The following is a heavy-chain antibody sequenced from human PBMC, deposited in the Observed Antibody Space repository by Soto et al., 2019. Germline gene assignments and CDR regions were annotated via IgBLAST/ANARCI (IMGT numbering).Heavy chain of an antibody. CDR1: DDSINRNKYY. V-gene: IGHV4-39*01. CDR2: IYYRGNA. CDR3: ARLEGLATISYYFDF. J-gene: IGHJ4*02. D-gene: IGHD3-9*01. Sequence: QLQLQESGPGLVKPSETLSLTCSVSDDSINRNKYYWGWIRQHPGKGLEWIGSIYYRGNAYYNPSLQTRVTISLDKSKSQFSLKLNSVTAADSAVYFCARLEGLATISYYFDFWGPGALVTVSS.